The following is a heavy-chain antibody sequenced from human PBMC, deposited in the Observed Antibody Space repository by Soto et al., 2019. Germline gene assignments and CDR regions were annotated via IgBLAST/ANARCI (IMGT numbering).Heavy chain of an antibody. CDR1: GGTFSSYA. CDR2: IIPIFGTA. J-gene: IGHJ6*02. CDR3: ARDRGGVAYYDFWSGYYTHGMDV. Sequence: QVQLVQSGAEGKKPGSSVKVSCKASGGTFSSYAISWVRQAPGQGLEWMGGIIPIFGTANYAQKFQGRVTITADKSTSTAYMELSSLRSEDTAVYYCARDRGGVAYYDFWSGYYTHGMDVWGQGTTVTVSS. D-gene: IGHD3-3*01. V-gene: IGHV1-69*06.